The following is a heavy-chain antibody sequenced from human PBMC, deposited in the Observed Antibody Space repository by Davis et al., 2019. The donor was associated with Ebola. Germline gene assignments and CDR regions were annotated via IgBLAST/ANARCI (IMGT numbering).Heavy chain of an antibody. Sequence: ASVKVSCKASGYTFTSYAMHWVRQAPGQGLEWMGWINTNTGNPTYAKGFTGRFVFSLDTSVSTAYLQITSLKADDTAVYYCARDIGEMALDYWGQGTLVTVSS. CDR2: INTNTGNP. J-gene: IGHJ4*02. CDR3: ARDIGEMALDY. CDR1: GYTFTSYA. V-gene: IGHV7-4-1*02. D-gene: IGHD3-10*01.